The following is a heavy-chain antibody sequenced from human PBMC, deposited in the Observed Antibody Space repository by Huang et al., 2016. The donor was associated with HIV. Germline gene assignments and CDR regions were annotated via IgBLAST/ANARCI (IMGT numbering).Heavy chain of an antibody. V-gene: IGHV3-30*02. CDR3: AKGSMANAFDI. D-gene: IGHD3-10*01. Sequence: QVQLVESGGGVVQPGGSLRLSCAASGFPFSSYGLHWVRRAPGKGMEWVSVIRYEGSNKYYADAVRGRFTISRDNSKNTLYLQMNSLRAEDTAVYYCAKGSMANAFDIWGQGTMVTVSS. CDR1: GFPFSSYG. J-gene: IGHJ3*02. CDR2: IRYEGSNK.